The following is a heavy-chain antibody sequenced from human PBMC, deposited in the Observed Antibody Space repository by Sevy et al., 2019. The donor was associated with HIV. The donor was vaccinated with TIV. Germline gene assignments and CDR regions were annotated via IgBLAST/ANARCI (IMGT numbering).Heavy chain of an antibody. Sequence: GGSLRLSCVASGFTFSMDSMNWVRQAPRKGLEWVSLISRNSTFRYYADSVKGRFTVSRDNARNSLYLQMNSLTADDTAMYYCVRDNSGFHWGQGALVTVPS. J-gene: IGHJ4*02. CDR3: VRDNSGFH. CDR1: GFTFSMDS. V-gene: IGHV3-21*06. CDR2: ISRNSTFR. D-gene: IGHD6-19*01.